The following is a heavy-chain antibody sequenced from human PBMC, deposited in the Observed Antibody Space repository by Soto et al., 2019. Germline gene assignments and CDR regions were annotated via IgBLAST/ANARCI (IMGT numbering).Heavy chain of an antibody. CDR2: ITLYNGNI. D-gene: IGHD3-22*01. V-gene: IGHV1-45*02. CDR3: ARFMVVVGPDAFDI. Sequence: GASVKVSCKASGYTFTCCSLHWLQQAPGQGLERMRWITLYNGNINYAKKFQGRVTITRDMSLRTAYIELSSLRSEDSAVYYWARFMVVVGPDAFDIWGQGTMVTVSS. CDR1: GYTFTCCS. J-gene: IGHJ3*02.